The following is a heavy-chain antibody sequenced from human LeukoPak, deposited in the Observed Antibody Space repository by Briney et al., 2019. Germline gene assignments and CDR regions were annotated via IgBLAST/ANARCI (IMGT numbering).Heavy chain of an antibody. CDR2: ISWNSGSI. CDR3: AKDMGTSGSYYYGMDV. J-gene: IGHJ6*02. D-gene: IGHD1-26*01. CDR1: GFTFSSYS. Sequence: AGGSLRLSCAASGFTFSSYSMSWVRQAPGKGLEWVSGISWNSGSIGYADSVRGRFTISRDNAKNSLHLQMNSLRAEDTALYYCAKDMGTSGSYYYGMDVWGQGTTVTVSS. V-gene: IGHV3-9*01.